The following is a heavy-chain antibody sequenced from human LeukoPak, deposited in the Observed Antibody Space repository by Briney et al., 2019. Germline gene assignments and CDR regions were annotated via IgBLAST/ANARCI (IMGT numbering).Heavy chain of an antibody. CDR2: IRYDGSNK. J-gene: IGHJ5*02. Sequence: PGGSLRLSCAASGFIFSSYSMNWVRQAPGKGLEWVAFIRYDGSNKYYADSVKGRFTISRDNSKNTLYLQMNSLRAEDAAVYYCAKDGGLTMVRGVIHGGWFDPWGQGTLVTVSS. CDR3: AKDGGLTMVRGVIHGGWFDP. D-gene: IGHD3-10*01. V-gene: IGHV3-30*02. CDR1: GFIFSSYS.